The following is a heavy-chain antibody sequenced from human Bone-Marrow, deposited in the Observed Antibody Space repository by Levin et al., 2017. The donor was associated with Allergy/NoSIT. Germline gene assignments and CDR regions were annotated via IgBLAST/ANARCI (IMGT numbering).Heavy chain of an antibody. Sequence: GGSLRLSCAASGFTFSNYWMHWVRQDPGKGLVWVARINSDGGSAYYADFVKGRFTVSRDNAKNTLYLQMNSLRGEDTAIYYCVRDKRSDGVTPDWYFDLWGRGTLVTVSS. CDR1: GFTFSNYW. D-gene: IGHD2-21*02. CDR2: INSDGGSA. CDR3: VRDKRSDGVTPDWYFDL. J-gene: IGHJ2*01. V-gene: IGHV3-74*01.